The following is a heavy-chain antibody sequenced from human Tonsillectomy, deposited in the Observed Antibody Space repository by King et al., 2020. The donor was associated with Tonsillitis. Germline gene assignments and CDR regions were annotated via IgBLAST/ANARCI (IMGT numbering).Heavy chain of an antibody. D-gene: IGHD3-16*01. CDR2: ISWDGGII. Sequence: VQLVESGGVVVQPGGSLRLSCAASGFTFDDYAMHWVRQAPGKGLEWVSFISWDGGIIYYADSVKGRFAISRDNSKNSLYLQMNGLRPEDTALYYCAKEGGGLYYWGQGTLVTVSS. V-gene: IGHV3-43D*03. CDR3: AKEGGGLYY. CDR1: GFTFDDYA. J-gene: IGHJ4*02.